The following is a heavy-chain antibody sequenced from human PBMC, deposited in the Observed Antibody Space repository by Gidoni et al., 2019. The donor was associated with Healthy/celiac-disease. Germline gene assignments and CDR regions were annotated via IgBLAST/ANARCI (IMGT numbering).Heavy chain of an antibody. CDR2: INPNSGGT. Sequence: QVQLVQSGAEVKKPGASVKVSCKASGYTFTGYYMHWVRQAPGQGLEWMGWINPNSGGTNYAQKFQGRVTMTRDTSISTAYMELSRLRSDDTAVYYCARFDGNWEVDYYYYYMDVWGKGTTVTVSS. D-gene: IGHD7-27*01. CDR1: GYTFTGYY. J-gene: IGHJ6*03. V-gene: IGHV1-2*02. CDR3: ARFDGNWEVDYYYYYMDV.